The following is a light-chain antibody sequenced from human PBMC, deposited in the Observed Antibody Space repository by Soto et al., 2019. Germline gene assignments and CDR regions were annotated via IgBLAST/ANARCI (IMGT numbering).Light chain of an antibody. Sequence: EIVLTQSPATLSLSPGEGATLSGRASQSVSSYLAWYQQKPGQAPRLLIYDASNRATGITARFSGSGSGTDFTLTISSLEPEDFAVYYCQQRSNWPPTFGPVTRLEIK. V-gene: IGKV3-11*01. CDR2: DAS. CDR1: QSVSSY. J-gene: IGKJ5*01. CDR3: QQRSNWPPT.